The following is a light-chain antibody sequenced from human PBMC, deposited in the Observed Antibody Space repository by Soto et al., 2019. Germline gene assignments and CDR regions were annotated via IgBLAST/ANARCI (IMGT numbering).Light chain of an antibody. J-gene: IGLJ1*01. Sequence: QSALTQPASVSGSPGQSITISCTGTSSDVGSDNLVSWYQQHPGKAPKLMIYEGSKRPSGVSNRFSGSKSGNTASLTISRLQAEDEADYYCCSFTGSSSYYVFGIGTKLTVL. CDR3: CSFTGSSSYYV. CDR2: EGS. CDR1: SSDVGSDNL. V-gene: IGLV2-23*01.